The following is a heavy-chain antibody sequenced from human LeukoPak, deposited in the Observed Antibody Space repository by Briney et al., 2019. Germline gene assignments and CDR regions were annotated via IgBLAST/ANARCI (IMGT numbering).Heavy chain of an antibody. Sequence: SVKVSXKASGGTFRSYAISWVRQAPGQGLEWMGRIIPIFGTANYAQKFQGRVTITTDESTSTAYMELSSLRSEDTAVYYCARSTYGWLQSYGDYWGQGTLVTVSS. J-gene: IGHJ4*02. CDR1: GGTFRSYA. V-gene: IGHV1-69*05. CDR3: ARSTYGWLQSYGDY. CDR2: IIPIFGTA. D-gene: IGHD5-24*01.